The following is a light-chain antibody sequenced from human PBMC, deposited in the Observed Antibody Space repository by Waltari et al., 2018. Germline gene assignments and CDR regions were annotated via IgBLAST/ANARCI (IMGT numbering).Light chain of an antibody. V-gene: IGLV2-14*01. J-gene: IGLJ3*02. CDR3: CSFTSRSTWV. Sequence: QSALTQPASVSGSPGQSITISCTGTSSDVGGYNYVSWYQQHPGIVPKLLIFDVSNRPSGVSNRFSGSKSGNTASLTISGLQAEDESDYYCCSFTSRSTWVFGGGTKLTVL. CDR1: SSDVGGYNY. CDR2: DVS.